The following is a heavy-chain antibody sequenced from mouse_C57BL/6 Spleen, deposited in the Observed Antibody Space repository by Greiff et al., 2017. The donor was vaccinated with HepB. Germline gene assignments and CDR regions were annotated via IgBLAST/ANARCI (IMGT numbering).Heavy chain of an antibody. Sequence: QVQLQQPGAELVRPGTSVKLSCKASGYTFTSYWMHWVKQRPGQGLEWIGVIDPSDSYTNYNQKFKGKATLTVDKSSSTAYMQLSSLTSEDSAVYYCAREWLRRGGFDYWGQGTTLTVSS. V-gene: IGHV1-59*01. CDR3: AREWLRRGGFDY. J-gene: IGHJ2*01. CDR1: GYTFTSYW. D-gene: IGHD2-2*01. CDR2: IDPSDSYT.